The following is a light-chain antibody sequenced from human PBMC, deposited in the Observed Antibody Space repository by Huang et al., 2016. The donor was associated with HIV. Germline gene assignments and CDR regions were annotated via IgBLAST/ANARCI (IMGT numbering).Light chain of an antibody. CDR2: LVF. CDR3: MQSLQSPRT. Sequence: DIVRTQSPLSLPVTPGEPASISCRSSQSLLHSNGYNYWDWYLQKPGQSPQLLIYLVFKRASGVPDRFSGSGSGTDCTLKISSVEAEDVGVYYCMQSLQSPRTFGQGTKVEIK. V-gene: IGKV2-28*01. CDR1: QSLLHSNGYNY. J-gene: IGKJ1*01.